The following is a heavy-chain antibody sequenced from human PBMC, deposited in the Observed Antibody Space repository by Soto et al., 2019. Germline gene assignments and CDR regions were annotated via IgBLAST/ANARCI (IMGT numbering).Heavy chain of an antibody. CDR2: IKQDGSEK. Sequence: PGRSLRLSCAASGFTFSSYWLSWFRQAPGKELEWVANIKQDGSEKYYVDSVKGRFTISRDNAKNSLYLQMNSLRAEDTAVYYCARFYYDSSGYLPSPDYYYYVMSFCAQGTTVPGSS. CDR3: ARFYYDSSGYLPSPDYYYYVMSF. V-gene: IGHV3-7*04. CDR1: GFTFSSYW. D-gene: IGHD3-22*01. J-gene: IGHJ6*02.